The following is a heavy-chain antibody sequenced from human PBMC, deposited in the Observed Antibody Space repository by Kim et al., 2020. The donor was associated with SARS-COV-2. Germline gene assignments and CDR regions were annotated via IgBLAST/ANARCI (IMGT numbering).Heavy chain of an antibody. V-gene: IGHV4-39*01. Sequence: SETLSLTCTVSGGSISNSLYYWGWIRQPPGKGLLWFGSIYYGASTYYNSSLKSRVTISLDSSKWHFSLKLSSVTAAATAVYYFATRGGDSSGGGDAVDI. CDR3: ATRGGDSSGGGDAVDI. CDR2: IYYGAST. D-gene: IGHD6-19*01. J-gene: IGHJ3*02. CDR1: GGSISNSLYY.